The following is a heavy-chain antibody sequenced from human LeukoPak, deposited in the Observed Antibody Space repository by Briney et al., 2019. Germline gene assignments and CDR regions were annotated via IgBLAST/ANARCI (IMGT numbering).Heavy chain of an antibody. V-gene: IGHV4-34*01. CDR3: ARGPYYDFWSGYYTGRPFDY. J-gene: IGHJ4*02. Sequence: SETLSITCAVYGGSFSGYYWSWIRQPPGKGLEWIGEINHSGSTNYNPSLKSRVTISVDTSKNQFSLKLSSVTAADTAVYYCARGPYYDFWSGYYTGRPFDYWGQGTLVTVSS. D-gene: IGHD3-3*01. CDR2: INHSGST. CDR1: GGSFSGYY.